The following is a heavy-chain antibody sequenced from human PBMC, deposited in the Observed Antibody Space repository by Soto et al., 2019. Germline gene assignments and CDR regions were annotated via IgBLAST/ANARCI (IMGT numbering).Heavy chain of an antibody. D-gene: IGHD2-2*01. V-gene: IGHV1-3*01. Sequence: ASVKVSCKASGNTFTSSAIHWVRQAPGQGLEWMGWINVGSGDTKNSQKFQGRVTITRDTPASTGYMELSSLRSEDTAVYYCAIKSPGATNPFDSWGQGTRVTVSS. CDR2: INVGSGDT. CDR3: AIKSPGATNPFDS. CDR1: GNTFTSSA. J-gene: IGHJ4*02.